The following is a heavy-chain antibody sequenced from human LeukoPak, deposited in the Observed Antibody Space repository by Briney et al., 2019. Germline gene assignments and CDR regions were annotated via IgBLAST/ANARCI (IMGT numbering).Heavy chain of an antibody. D-gene: IGHD4-17*01. CDR1: GFTFSSYG. CDR3: AKTSDGDYAYYYYGMDV. Sequence: AGGSLRLSCAASGFTFSSYGMHWVRQAPGKGLEWVAVISYDGSNKYYADSVKGRFTISRDNSKNTLYLQMNSLRAEDTAVYYCAKTSDGDYAYYYYGMDVWGQGTTVTVSS. CDR2: ISYDGSNK. V-gene: IGHV3-30*18. J-gene: IGHJ6*02.